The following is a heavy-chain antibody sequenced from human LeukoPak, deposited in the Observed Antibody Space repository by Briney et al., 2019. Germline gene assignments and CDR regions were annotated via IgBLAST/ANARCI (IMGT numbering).Heavy chain of an antibody. Sequence: PGGSLRLSCAASGFTFSSYAMHWVRQAPGKGLEWVAVISYDGSNKYYADSVKGRFTISRDNSKNTLYLQMNSQRAEDTAVYYCASVRGPYYFDYWGQGTLVTVSS. J-gene: IGHJ4*02. CDR3: ASVRGPYYFDY. V-gene: IGHV3-30*04. CDR1: GFTFSSYA. D-gene: IGHD3-10*01. CDR2: ISYDGSNK.